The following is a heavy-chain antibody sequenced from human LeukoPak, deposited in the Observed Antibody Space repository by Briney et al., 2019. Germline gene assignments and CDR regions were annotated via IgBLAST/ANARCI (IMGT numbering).Heavy chain of an antibody. Sequence: ASVKVSCKASGGTFSSYAISWVRQATGQGLEWMGWMDPNNGNTGYAQKFQGRVTMTRNTSISTAYMELSSLTSEDTAVYYCARGVGAVGDYWGQGTLVTVSS. V-gene: IGHV1-8*02. CDR2: MDPNNGNT. CDR3: ARGVGAVGDY. CDR1: GGTFSSYA. J-gene: IGHJ4*02. D-gene: IGHD3-3*01.